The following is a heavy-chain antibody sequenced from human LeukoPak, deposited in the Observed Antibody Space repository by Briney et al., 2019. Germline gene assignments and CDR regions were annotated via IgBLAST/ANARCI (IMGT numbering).Heavy chain of an antibody. J-gene: IGHJ6*02. CDR3: ARTPARGGMDV. Sequence: SETLSLTCTASGGSISSYYWSWIRQPPGKGLEWIAYIHYSGTTNYNPSLMSRVTISVDTSKNQFSLKLSSVTAADTAVYYCARTPARGGMDVWGQGTTVTVSS. D-gene: IGHD3-10*01. V-gene: IGHV4-59*08. CDR2: IHYSGTT. CDR1: GGSISSYY.